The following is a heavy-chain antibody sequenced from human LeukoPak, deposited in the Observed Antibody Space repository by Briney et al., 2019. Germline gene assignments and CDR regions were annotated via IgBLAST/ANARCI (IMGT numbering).Heavy chain of an antibody. Sequence: SETLSLTCTVSGGSISSYYWSWIRQPAGKGLEWIGRIYTSGSTNYNPSLESRVTISVDTSKNQFSLKLSSVTAADTAVYYCARDIAAAGHNWFDPWGQGTLVTVSS. CDR3: ARDIAAAGHNWFDP. J-gene: IGHJ5*02. CDR1: GGSISSYY. CDR2: IYTSGST. D-gene: IGHD6-13*01. V-gene: IGHV4-4*07.